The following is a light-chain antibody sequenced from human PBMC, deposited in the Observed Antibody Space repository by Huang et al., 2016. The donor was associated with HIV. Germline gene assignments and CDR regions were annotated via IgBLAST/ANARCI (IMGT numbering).Light chain of an antibody. CDR3: QQYNNWLA. Sequence: EIVMTQSPATLSVSPGERATLSCRASQTVNSNLAWYQHKPGQAPRRLIYGASTRATGVPARVSGSGSGTKFTLTISSLQSEDFAVYYCQQYNNWLAFGQGTKVEIK. CDR1: QTVNSN. V-gene: IGKV3-15*01. CDR2: GAS. J-gene: IGKJ1*01.